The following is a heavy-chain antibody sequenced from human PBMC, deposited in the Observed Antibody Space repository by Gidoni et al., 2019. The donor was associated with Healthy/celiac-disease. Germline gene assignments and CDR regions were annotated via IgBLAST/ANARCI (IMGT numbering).Heavy chain of an antibody. V-gene: IGHV3-48*02. CDR1: GFTFSSYS. CDR3: ARDWGVIQHDY. D-gene: IGHD3-16*02. J-gene: IGHJ4*02. Sequence: EVQLVESGGGLVQPGGSLILSCAASGFTFSSYSMNWVRQAPGKGLEWVSYSSRSSSTIYYADSVKGRFTSSRDNAKNSLYLQMNRLRDEDTAVYYCARDWGVIQHDYWGQGTLVTVSS. CDR2: SSRSSSTI.